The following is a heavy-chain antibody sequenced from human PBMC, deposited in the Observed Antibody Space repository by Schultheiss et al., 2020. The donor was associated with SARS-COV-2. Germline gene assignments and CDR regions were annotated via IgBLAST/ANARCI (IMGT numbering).Heavy chain of an antibody. V-gene: IGHV3-20*03. CDR3: ARDHRERNWNYVPVYYFDY. J-gene: IGHJ4*02. CDR2: INWNGGST. CDR1: GFTFDDYG. D-gene: IGHD1-7*01. Sequence: GGSLRLSFAASGFTFDDYGMSWVRQAPGKGLEWVSGINWNGGSTGYADSVKGRFTISRDNAKNSLYLQMNSLRAEDSAVYYCARDHRERNWNYVPVYYFDYWGQGTLVTVSS.